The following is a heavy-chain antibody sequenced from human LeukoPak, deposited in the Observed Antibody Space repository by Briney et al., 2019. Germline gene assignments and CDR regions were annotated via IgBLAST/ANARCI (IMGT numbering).Heavy chain of an antibody. V-gene: IGHV1-3*01. Sequence: GASVKVSCKASGYTITSYAMHWVRQAPGQRLEWMGWINAGNGNTKYSQKFQGGVTITRDTSASTAYMELSSLRSEDTAVYYCAKGSISGVATIELDFDYWGQGTLVTVSS. J-gene: IGHJ4*02. D-gene: IGHD5-12*01. CDR2: INAGNGNT. CDR3: AKGSISGVATIELDFDY. CDR1: GYTITSYA.